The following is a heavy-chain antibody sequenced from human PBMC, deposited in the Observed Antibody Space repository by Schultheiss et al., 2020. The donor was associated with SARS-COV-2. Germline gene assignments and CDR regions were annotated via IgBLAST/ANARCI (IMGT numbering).Heavy chain of an antibody. J-gene: IGHJ6*02. Sequence: GGSLRLSCAASGFTVSSNYMSWVRQAPGKGLEWVAVISYDGSNKYYADSVKGRFTISRDNSKNTLYLQMNSLRAEDTALYHCARDQGDYYYGMDVWGQGTTVTVSS. CDR1: GFTVSSNY. D-gene: IGHD3-16*01. CDR2: ISYDGSNK. V-gene: IGHV3-30*03. CDR3: ARDQGDYYYGMDV.